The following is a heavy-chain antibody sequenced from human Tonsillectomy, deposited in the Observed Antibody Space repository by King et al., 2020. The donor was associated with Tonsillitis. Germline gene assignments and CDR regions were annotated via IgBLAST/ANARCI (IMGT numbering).Heavy chain of an antibody. CDR3: TKDKGADYYDSGRGAFDI. Sequence: VQLVESGGGLVKPGGSLRLSCAASGFTFRNYDIAWVRQGPGKGLEWVSSITANIKYIYYAASVKVRFTISRDNARTSLYLDMDILSAEDTAVYYCTKDKGADYYDSGRGAFDIWGQGTTVTVSS. J-gene: IGHJ3*02. CDR1: GFTFRNYD. CDR2: ITANIKYI. V-gene: IGHV3-21*01. D-gene: IGHD3-22*01.